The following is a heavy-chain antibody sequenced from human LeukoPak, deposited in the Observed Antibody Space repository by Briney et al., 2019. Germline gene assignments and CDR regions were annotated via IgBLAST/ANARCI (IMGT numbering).Heavy chain of an antibody. J-gene: IGHJ5*02. D-gene: IGHD3-22*01. Sequence: SVKVSCKASGGTFSSYAISWVRQAPGQGLEWMGRIIPILGIANYAQKFQGRVTITADESTSTAYMELSSLRSEDTAVYYCARDPGDSSGYYGSWGQGTLVTVSS. CDR1: GGTFSSYA. V-gene: IGHV1-69*04. CDR2: IIPILGIA. CDR3: ARDPGDSSGYYGS.